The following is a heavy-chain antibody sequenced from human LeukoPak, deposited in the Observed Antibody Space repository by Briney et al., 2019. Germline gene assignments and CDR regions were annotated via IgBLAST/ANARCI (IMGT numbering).Heavy chain of an antibody. J-gene: IGHJ6*02. CDR3: ARGQQQPIYYYYGMDV. CDR2: IYYSGST. CDR1: GGSISSYY. Sequence: PSETPSLTCTVPGGSISSYYWSWIRQPPGKGLEWIGYIYYSGSTNYNPSLKSRVTISVDTSKNQFSLKLSSVTAADTAVYYCARGQQQPIYYYYGMDVWGQGTTVTVSS. V-gene: IGHV4-59*01. D-gene: IGHD6-13*01.